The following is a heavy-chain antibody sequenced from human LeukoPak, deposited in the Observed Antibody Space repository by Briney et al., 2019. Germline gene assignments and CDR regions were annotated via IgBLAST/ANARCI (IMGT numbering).Heavy chain of an antibody. CDR3: ARDKVPGDY. CDR1: GGSITSYY. Sequence: SETLSLTCTVSGGSITSYYWNWIRQPPGKGLEWIGYILYSGSTDYNPSLKSRVTISVDTSKNQFSLNLRSVTAADTAVYYCARDKVPGDYWGQGTLVTVSS. V-gene: IGHV4-59*01. J-gene: IGHJ4*02. CDR2: ILYSGST.